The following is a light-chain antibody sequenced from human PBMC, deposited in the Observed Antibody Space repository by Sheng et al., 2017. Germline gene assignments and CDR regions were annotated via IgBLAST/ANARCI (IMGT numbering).Light chain of an antibody. J-gene: IGLJ1*01. V-gene: IGLV1-51*01. CDR1: SSNIGNNY. Sequence: QSVLTQPPSVSAAPGQKVTISCSGSSSNIGNNYVSWYQHLSGRAPKLLIYDDYERPSGISDRFSGSKSGTSATLGITGLQAEDEADYYCQSYDSSLSAFYVFGTGTKVTVL. CDR3: QSYDSSLSAFYV. CDR2: DDY.